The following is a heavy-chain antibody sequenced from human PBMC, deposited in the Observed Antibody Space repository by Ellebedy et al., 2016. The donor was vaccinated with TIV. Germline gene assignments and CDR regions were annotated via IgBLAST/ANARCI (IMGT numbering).Heavy chain of an antibody. Sequence: AASVKVSCKASGYTFTSYGISWVRQAPGQGLEWMGWISAYNGNTNYAQKLQGRVTMTTDTSTSTAYMELRSLRSDDTAVYYCARDPTPPQLWLLTGIYYYGMDVWGQGTTVTVSS. D-gene: IGHD5-18*01. V-gene: IGHV1-18*01. J-gene: IGHJ6*02. CDR1: GYTFTSYG. CDR3: ARDPTPPQLWLLTGIYYYGMDV. CDR2: ISAYNGNT.